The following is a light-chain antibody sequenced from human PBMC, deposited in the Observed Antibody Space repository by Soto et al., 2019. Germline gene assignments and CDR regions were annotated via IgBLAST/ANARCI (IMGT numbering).Light chain of an antibody. V-gene: IGLV2-14*01. CDR3: SSYTSSSTPVV. J-gene: IGLJ2*01. Sequence: QSALTQPASVSGTPGQSITICCTRTSSDVGGYNYVSWYQQHPGKAPKLMIYDVSNRPSGVSNRFSGSKSGNTASLTISGLQAEDEADYYCSSYTSSSTPVVFGGGTKLTVL. CDR2: DVS. CDR1: SSDVGGYNY.